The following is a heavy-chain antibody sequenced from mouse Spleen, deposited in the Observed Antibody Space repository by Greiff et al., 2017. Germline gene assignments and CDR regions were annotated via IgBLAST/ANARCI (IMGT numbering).Heavy chain of an antibody. CDR3: ARRGWLPPYAMDY. CDR1: GFTFSSYA. J-gene: IGHJ4*01. Sequence: DVMLVESGGGLVKPGGSLKLSCAASGFTFSSYAMSWVRQTPEKRLEWVAAINSNGGSTYYPDTVKDRFTISRDNAKNTLYLQMSSLRSEDTALYYCARRGWLPPYAMDYWGQGTSVTVSS. V-gene: IGHV5-6-2*01. CDR2: INSNGGST. D-gene: IGHD2-3*01.